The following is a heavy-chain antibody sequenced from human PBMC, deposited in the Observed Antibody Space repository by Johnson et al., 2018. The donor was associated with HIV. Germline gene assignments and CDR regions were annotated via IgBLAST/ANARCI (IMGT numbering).Heavy chain of an antibody. D-gene: IGHD6-19*01. CDR3: AKLAIDYSGAWYGLTFDI. V-gene: IGHV3-30*04. J-gene: IGHJ3*02. CDR2: ISYDGSEK. Sequence: QVQLVESGGGVVQPGRSLRLSCAASGFTFSSYAMHWVRQAPGKGLEWVAVISYDGSEKYFADSVKGRFTISRDSSKNTLYLQMNSLRAEDSAVYYCAKLAIDYSGAWYGLTFDIWGQGTMVTVSS. CDR1: GFTFSSYA.